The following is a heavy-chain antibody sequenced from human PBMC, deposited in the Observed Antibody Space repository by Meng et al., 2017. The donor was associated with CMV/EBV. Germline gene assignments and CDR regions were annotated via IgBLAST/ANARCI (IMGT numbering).Heavy chain of an antibody. CDR1: GGSISSGDYY. J-gene: IGHJ4*02. CDR2: IYYSGST. Sequence: GQLQESVPGLVKPSPTLSLTSTVSGGSISSGDYYWSWIRQPPGKGLEWIGYIYYSGSTYYNPSLKSRVTISVDTSKNQFSLKLSSVTAAGTAVYYCARVTSRVAGAFDYWGQGTLVTVSS. CDR3: ARVTSRVAGAFDY. D-gene: IGHD1-14*01. V-gene: IGHV4-30-4*08.